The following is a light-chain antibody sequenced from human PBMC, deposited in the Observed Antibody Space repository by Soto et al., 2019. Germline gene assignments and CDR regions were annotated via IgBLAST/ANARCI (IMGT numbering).Light chain of an antibody. CDR1: QSIRNW. J-gene: IGKJ1*01. CDR3: QQNYSTTWT. Sequence: DIQMTQSPSTLSGSAGDRVTITCRASQSIRNWLAWYQDKPGKAPRLLIYGASSLESGVPSRFSGSGSGTEFTLTIGGLQPEDSAIYSCQQNYSTTWTFGQGTKVDIK. V-gene: IGKV1-5*01. CDR2: GAS.